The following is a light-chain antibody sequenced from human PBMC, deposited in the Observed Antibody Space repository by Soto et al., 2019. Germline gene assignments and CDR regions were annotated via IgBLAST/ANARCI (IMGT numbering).Light chain of an antibody. V-gene: IGLV2-8*01. Sequence: QSALTQPPSASGSPGQSVTISCTGTSSDVGGYNYVSWYQQHPGKAPKLLIYEVSKRPSVVPDLFSGSKSGNTASLTVSGLQAEDDDDYCCSYSAGINVVFGGGTKLTVL. CDR1: SSDVGGYNY. CDR2: EVS. CDR3: SYSAGINVV. J-gene: IGLJ2*01.